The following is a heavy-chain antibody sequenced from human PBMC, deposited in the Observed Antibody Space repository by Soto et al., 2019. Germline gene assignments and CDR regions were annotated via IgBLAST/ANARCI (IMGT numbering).Heavy chain of an antibody. V-gene: IGHV3-30*18. CDR2: ISYDGNNK. D-gene: IGHD6-13*01. J-gene: IGHJ3*01. CDR3: SKLRSSSWTQYAFDV. CDR1: GFTFSSYG. Sequence: QVQLVESGGGVVQPGRCLKVSCAASGFTFSSYGMHWVRQAPGKGLEWVAVISYDGNNKYYIDSVKGRFTISRDNSKSTLYLEMNSLRTEDTAVYYCSKLRSSSWTQYAFDVWGHGTMVTVSS.